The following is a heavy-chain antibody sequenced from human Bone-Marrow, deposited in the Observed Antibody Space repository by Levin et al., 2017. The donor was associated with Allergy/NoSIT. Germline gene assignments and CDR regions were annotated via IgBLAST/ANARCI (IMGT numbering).Heavy chain of an antibody. D-gene: IGHD4-17*01. CDR1: GGSISSGDYY. Sequence: SQTLSLTCTVSGGSISSGDYYWSWIRQPPGKGLEWIGYIYYSGSTYYNPSLKSRVTLSVDTSKNHFSLKLSSVTAADTAVYYCARVGPTVTTIDYWGQGTLVTVSS. CDR3: ARVGPTVTTIDY. CDR2: IYYSGST. V-gene: IGHV4-30-4*01. J-gene: IGHJ4*02.